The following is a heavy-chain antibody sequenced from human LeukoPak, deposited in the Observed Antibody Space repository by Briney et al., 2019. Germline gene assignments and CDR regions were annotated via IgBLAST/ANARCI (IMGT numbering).Heavy chain of an antibody. D-gene: IGHD2-15*01. CDR2: IYYSGST. Sequence: KPSETLSLTCTVSGGSVSSGSYYWSWIRQPPGKGREWSWYIYYSGSTHYNPSLKSRVTISVDASKNQFSLKLSSVTAADTAVYYCARDSDCSGGSCYSDGYYYYYGMDVWGKGTTVTVSS. CDR1: GGSVSSGSYY. V-gene: IGHV4-61*01. J-gene: IGHJ6*04. CDR3: ARDSDCSGGSCYSDGYYYYYGMDV.